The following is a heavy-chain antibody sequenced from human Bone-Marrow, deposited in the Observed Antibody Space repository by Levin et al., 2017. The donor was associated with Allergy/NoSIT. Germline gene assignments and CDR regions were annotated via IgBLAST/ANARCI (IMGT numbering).Heavy chain of an antibody. D-gene: IGHD3-16*01. J-gene: IGHJ6*02. CDR1: GFTFTSYS. CDR3: ARDPQDYDYIWVAYYYGLDA. Sequence: GGSLRLSCAASGFTFTSYSLHWVRQAPGKGLEWVAVISFDGNNRYYRDSVKGRFTISRDNSKNSVYLQMKSLREDDTALYYCARDPQDYDYIWVAYYYGLDAWGQGTTVSVSS. V-gene: IGHV3-30*04. CDR2: ISFDGNNR.